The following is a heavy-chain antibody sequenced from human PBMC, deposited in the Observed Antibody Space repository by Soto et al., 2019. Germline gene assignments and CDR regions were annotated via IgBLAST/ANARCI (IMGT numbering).Heavy chain of an antibody. CDR2: INHSGST. V-gene: IGHV4-34*01. CDR3: ARKGWVTPKKYFQH. J-gene: IGHJ1*01. CDR1: GGSFSGYY. D-gene: IGHD2-21*02. Sequence: SETLSLTCAVYGGSFSGYYWSWIRQPPGKGLEWIGEINHSGSTNYNPSLKSRVTISVDTSKNQFSLKLSSVTAADTAVYYCARKGWVTPKKYFQHWGQGTLVTVS.